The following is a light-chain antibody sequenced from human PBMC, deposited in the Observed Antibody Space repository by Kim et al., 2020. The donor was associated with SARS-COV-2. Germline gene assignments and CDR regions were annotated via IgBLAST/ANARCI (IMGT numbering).Light chain of an antibody. Sequence: GKRAPLFCRAKQSVSNYLAWYQQKPGQAPRLLIYDASNRDTGIPTRFSGSGSGTDFTLTISSLEPEDFAVYYCQQRSNWPPLTFGGGTKVDIK. CDR3: QQRSNWPPLT. J-gene: IGKJ4*01. CDR1: QSVSNY. V-gene: IGKV3-11*01. CDR2: DAS.